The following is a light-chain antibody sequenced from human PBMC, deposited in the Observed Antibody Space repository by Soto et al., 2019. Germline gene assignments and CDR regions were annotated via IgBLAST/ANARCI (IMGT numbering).Light chain of an antibody. J-gene: IGKJ1*01. Sequence: DIVMTQSPDSLAVSLGERAAINCKSSQSVLSGVNTKYYLAWYQQKPGQPPKLLISWGSTRESGLPDRFSAGGSGTDVTLTISSLQAEAVAVYYCQQHYESPLTFGQGTSVELK. CDR1: QSVLSGVNTKYY. V-gene: IGKV4-1*01. CDR2: WGS. CDR3: QQHYESPLT.